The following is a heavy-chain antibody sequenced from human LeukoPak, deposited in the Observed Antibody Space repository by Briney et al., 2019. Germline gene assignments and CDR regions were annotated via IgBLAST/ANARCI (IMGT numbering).Heavy chain of an antibody. CDR2: ISTSNT. D-gene: IGHD5-18*01. V-gene: IGHV3-21*01. CDR3: ARRATTERGYSYGLDY. CDR1: GVTFSSYP. J-gene: IGHJ4*02. Sequence: GGSLRLSCAASGVTFSSYPLNWVRQAPGKGLEWVSSISTSNTYSYSLQGRFTISTDNGKNSLYLQMNNLRAEDTAVCYCARRATTERGYSYGLDYWGQGTLVTFSS.